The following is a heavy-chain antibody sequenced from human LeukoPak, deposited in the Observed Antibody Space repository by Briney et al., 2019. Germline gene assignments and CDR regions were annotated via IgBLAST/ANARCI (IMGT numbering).Heavy chain of an antibody. CDR2: ISGTGGRT. D-gene: IGHD7-27*01. Sequence: GGSLRLSCAASGFTFSSYAMSWVRQAPGKGLEWVSAISGTGGRTYYADSVKGRFTISRDNSKNTLYLQMNSLRAEDTAVYYCAKDGGLWVSAHWGDSWGRGTLVTVSS. CDR1: GFTFSSYA. CDR3: AKDGGLWVSAHWGDS. J-gene: IGHJ4*02. V-gene: IGHV3-23*01.